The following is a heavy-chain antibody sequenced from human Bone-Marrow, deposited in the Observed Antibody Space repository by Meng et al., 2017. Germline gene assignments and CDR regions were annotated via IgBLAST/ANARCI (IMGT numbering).Heavy chain of an antibody. Sequence: QWGQSGAGVKKPGASVKVSCKASGYTFTGYYMHWVRQAPGQGLEWMGRINPNSGGTNYAQKFQGRVTMTRDTSISTAYMELSRLRSDDTAVYYCARAYGSGSYLRAYYFDYWGQGTLVTVSS. CDR1: GYTFTGYY. CDR2: INPNSGGT. D-gene: IGHD3-10*01. J-gene: IGHJ4*02. CDR3: ARAYGSGSYLRAYYFDY. V-gene: IGHV1-2*06.